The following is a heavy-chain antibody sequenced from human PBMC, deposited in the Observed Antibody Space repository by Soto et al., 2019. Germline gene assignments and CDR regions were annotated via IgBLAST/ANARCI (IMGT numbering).Heavy chain of an antibody. CDR3: ARPSDMTYAFEI. V-gene: IGHV5-51*01. CDR2: IYPGDSDT. J-gene: IGHJ3*02. Sequence: PXESLKIYCQGYVYSFTSYLIVWVRQMPGKGLEWMGIIYPGDSDTRYSPSFQGQVTISADKSISTAYLQWSSLKASDTAMYYCARPSDMTYAFEIWGQGTMVTV. CDR1: VYSFTSYL.